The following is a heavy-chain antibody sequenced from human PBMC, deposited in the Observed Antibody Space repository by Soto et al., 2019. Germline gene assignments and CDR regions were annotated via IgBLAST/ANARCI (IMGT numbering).Heavy chain of an antibody. D-gene: IGHD2-15*01. CDR1: GYTFTSYA. CDR2: INAGNGNT. CDR3: ARDIVVVVAATYGFDP. J-gene: IGHJ5*02. V-gene: IGHV1-3*01. Sequence: ASVQVSCKASGYTFTSYAMHWVRQAPGQRLEWMGWINAGNGNTKYSQKFQGRVTITRDTSASTAYMELSSLRSEDTSVYYCARDIVVVVAATYGFDPWGQGTLVTVSS.